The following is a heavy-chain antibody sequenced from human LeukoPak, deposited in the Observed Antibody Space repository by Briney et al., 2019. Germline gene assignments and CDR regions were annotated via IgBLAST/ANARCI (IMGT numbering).Heavy chain of an antibody. J-gene: IGHJ3*02. CDR3: AGGGIYDYVWGIYRWDAFDI. D-gene: IGHD3-16*02. CDR2: IEQDGSEK. Sequence: GGSLRLSCAASGFTFSSYWMTWVRQAPGKGLEWVANIEQDGSEKYYVDSVKGRFTISRDNAENSLYLQMNSLRAEDTAVYYCAGGGIYDYVWGIYRWDAFDIWGQGTMVTVSS. CDR1: GFTFSSYW. V-gene: IGHV3-7*04.